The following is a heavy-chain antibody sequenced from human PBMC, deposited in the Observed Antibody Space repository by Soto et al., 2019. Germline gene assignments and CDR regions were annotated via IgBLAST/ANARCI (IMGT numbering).Heavy chain of an antibody. V-gene: IGHV5-10-1*01. CDR2: IDPSDSYT. J-gene: IGHJ6*02. Sequence: PGESVKSSCKGSGYSFTNYWISWVLQMPGKGLEWMGRIDPSDSYTNYSPSFQGHVTISADKSISTAYLQWSSLKASDTAMYYCATLNCSGGSCYSDYYYYYGMDVWGQGTTVTVSS. CDR1: GYSFTNYW. D-gene: IGHD2-15*01. CDR3: ATLNCSGGSCYSDYYYYYGMDV.